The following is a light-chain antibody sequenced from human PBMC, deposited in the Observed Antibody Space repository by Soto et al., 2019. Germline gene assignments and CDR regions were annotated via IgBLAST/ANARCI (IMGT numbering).Light chain of an antibody. V-gene: IGLV2-14*01. Sequence: QSALTQPASVSGSPGQSITISCTGTSSDVGGYNYVSWYQQHPGKAPKLMIYDVTNRPSGVSNRFSGSKSDNTASLTISGLQAEDEADYYCSSYTSSSTPLVFGGGTKVTVL. CDR1: SSDVGGYNY. CDR3: SSYTSSSTPLV. J-gene: IGLJ3*02. CDR2: DVT.